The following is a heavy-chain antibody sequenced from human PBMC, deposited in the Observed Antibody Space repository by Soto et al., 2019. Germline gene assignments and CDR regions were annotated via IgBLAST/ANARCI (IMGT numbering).Heavy chain of an antibody. J-gene: IGHJ5*02. CDR2: INPDNGNT. Sequence: ASVEVTCKASGYTLTSYYRHWVRQAPGQRLEWMGWINPDNGNTKSSQKFQDRVIITRDTSASTAYMDLSSLRSEDTAVYYCARGIATGQLDPWGQGTLVTVSS. CDR1: GYTLTSYY. D-gene: IGHD2-15*01. V-gene: IGHV1-3*01. CDR3: ARGIATGQLDP.